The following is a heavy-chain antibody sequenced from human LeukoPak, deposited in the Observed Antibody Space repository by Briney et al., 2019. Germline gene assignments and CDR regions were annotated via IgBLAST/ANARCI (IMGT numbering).Heavy chain of an antibody. J-gene: IGHJ4*02. CDR2: ISSSSSYI. CDR1: GFTFSSYS. D-gene: IGHD3-9*01. V-gene: IGHV3-21*01. CDR3: AGETYYDILTGYYSDY. Sequence: PGGSLRLSCAASGFTFSSYSMNWVRQAPGKGLEWVSSISSSSSYIYYADSVKGRFTISRDNAKNSLYLQMNSLRAEDTAVYYCAGETYYDILTGYYSDYWGQGTLVTVSS.